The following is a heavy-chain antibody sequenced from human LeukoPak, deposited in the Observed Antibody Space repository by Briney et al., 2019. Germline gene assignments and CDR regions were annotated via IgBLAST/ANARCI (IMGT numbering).Heavy chain of an antibody. Sequence: ASVKVSCKASGYTFTSYGISWVRQAPGQGLEWMGWISAYNGNTNYAQKLQGRVTMTTDTSTSTAYMELSRLRSDDTAVYYCASSLDSSGYYYGDAFDIWGQGTMVTVSS. CDR1: GYTFTSYG. CDR3: ASSLDSSGYYYGDAFDI. D-gene: IGHD3-22*01. V-gene: IGHV1-18*01. J-gene: IGHJ3*02. CDR2: ISAYNGNT.